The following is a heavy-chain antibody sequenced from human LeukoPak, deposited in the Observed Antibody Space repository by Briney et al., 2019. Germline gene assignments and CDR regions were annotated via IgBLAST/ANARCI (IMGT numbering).Heavy chain of an antibody. J-gene: IGHJ4*02. V-gene: IGHV1-2*02. D-gene: IGHD2-2*02. Sequence: ASVKVSCKASGGTFSSYAISWVRQAPGQGLEWMGGIIPNSGGTNYAQKFQGRVTMTGDTSISTAYMELSRLRSDDTAVYYCARVRGTSCYIHWGQGTLVTVSS. CDR2: IIPNSGGT. CDR3: ARVRGTSCYIH. CDR1: GGTFSSYA.